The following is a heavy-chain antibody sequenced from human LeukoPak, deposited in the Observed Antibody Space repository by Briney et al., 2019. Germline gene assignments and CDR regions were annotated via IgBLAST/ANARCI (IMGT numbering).Heavy chain of an antibody. V-gene: IGHV4-34*01. D-gene: IGHD3-10*01. CDR1: GESLSGYS. J-gene: IGHJ4*02. CDR2: INHSGTT. CDR3: ARVNMGGPVWFGESLPREIDY. Sequence: PSETLSLTCAVYGESLSGYSWSWVRQPPGKGLERIGEINHSGTTNYNPSLWGRVTISVDTSKNQFSLKLSSVTAADTAVYYCARVNMGGPVWFGESLPREIDYWGQGTLVTVSS.